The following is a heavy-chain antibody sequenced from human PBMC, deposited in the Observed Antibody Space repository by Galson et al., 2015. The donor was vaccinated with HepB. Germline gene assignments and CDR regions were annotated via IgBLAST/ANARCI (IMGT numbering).Heavy chain of an antibody. V-gene: IGHV4-30-2*01. CDR2: IYHSGST. CDR3: ARGDTAMATDY. Sequence: LSLTCAVYGGSISSGGYSWSWIRQPPGKGLEWIGYIYHSGSTYYNPSLKSRVTISVDRSKNQFSLKLSSVTAADTAVYYCARGDTAMATDYWGQGTLVTVSS. D-gene: IGHD5-18*01. J-gene: IGHJ4*02. CDR1: GGSISSGGYS.